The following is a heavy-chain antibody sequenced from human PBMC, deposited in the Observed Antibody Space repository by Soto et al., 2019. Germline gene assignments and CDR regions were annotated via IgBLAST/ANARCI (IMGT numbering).Heavy chain of an antibody. J-gene: IGHJ4*02. V-gene: IGHV1-46*03. Sequence: QVQLMQSGAEVKKPGASVKVSCKASGYTFTSYYMHWVRQAPGQGLEWMGIINPSGGSTSAQKFQGRVTMTRDTSTSTVYMELSSLRSEDTAVYYCARVYCSGGSCYSIDYWGQGTLVTVSS. CDR2: INPSGGST. CDR3: ARVYCSGGSCYSIDY. D-gene: IGHD2-15*01. CDR1: GYTFTSYY.